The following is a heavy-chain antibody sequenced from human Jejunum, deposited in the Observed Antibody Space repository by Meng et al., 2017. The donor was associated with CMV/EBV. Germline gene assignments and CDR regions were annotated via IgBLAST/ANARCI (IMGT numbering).Heavy chain of an antibody. CDR1: FTFSDYY. D-gene: IGHD6-6*01. CDR3: ARMGDSSSPLGFALDY. Sequence: FTFSDYYMSWIRQAPGKGLEWVSHISYSGSTIYYADSVKGRFTISRDNARNSLYLQMNSLRAEDTAVYYCARMGDSSSPLGFALDYWGQGTLVTVS. V-gene: IGHV3-11*01. J-gene: IGHJ4*02. CDR2: ISYSGSTI.